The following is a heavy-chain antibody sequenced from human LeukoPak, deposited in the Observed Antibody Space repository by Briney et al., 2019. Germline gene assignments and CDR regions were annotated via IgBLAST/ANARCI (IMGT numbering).Heavy chain of an antibody. CDR2: ISGSGGST. D-gene: IGHD6-19*01. CDR3: TNRQWLAKTPYIFDY. Sequence: GGSLRLSCAASRFTFSSYAMSWVRQAPGKGLEWVSAISGSGGSTYYADSVKGRFTISRDNSRNTLFLQMNSLKTEDTAVYYCTNRQWLAKTPYIFDYWGQGTLVTVSS. CDR1: RFTFSSYA. J-gene: IGHJ4*02. V-gene: IGHV3-23*01.